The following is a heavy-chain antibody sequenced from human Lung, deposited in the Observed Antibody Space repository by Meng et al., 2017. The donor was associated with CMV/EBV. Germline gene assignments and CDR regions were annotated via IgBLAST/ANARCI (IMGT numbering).Heavy chain of an antibody. CDR3: AKEWLDATTGQFDY. J-gene: IGHJ4*02. D-gene: IGHD1-26*01. Sequence: GSLRLSCAVSGVSISTDNWWSWVRQPPGKGLEWIGEIYRSGSTNYSPSLKSRVTISIDRSKNQFSLRLTSVTAADTAVYYCAKEWLDATTGQFDYWGQGTLVTVSS. CDR1: GVSISTDNW. CDR2: IYRSGST. V-gene: IGHV4-4*02.